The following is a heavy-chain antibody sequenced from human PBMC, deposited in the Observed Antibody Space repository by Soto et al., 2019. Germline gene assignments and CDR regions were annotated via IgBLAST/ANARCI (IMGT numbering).Heavy chain of an antibody. Sequence: QVQLVQSGDEEKKPGASVKVSCKASGYTFTAYAMHWVRQASGQRLEWMGWIHAGHGNTKYSQKFQGRVTITRDPSANTAYMELCSLRSEVTAVYFWSILRIAAPGYDYWGQGTLVTVSS. V-gene: IGHV1-3*05. D-gene: IGHD6-13*01. CDR1: GYTFTAYA. CDR2: IHAGHGNT. J-gene: IGHJ4*02. CDR3: SILRIAAPGYDY.